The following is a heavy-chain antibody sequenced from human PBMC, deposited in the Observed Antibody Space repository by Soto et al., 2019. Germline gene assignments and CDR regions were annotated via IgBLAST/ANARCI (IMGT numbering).Heavy chain of an antibody. D-gene: IGHD6-19*01. Sequence: SETLSLTCTVSCGSISSSSYYWGWIRQPPGKGLEWIGSIYYSGSTYYNPSLKSRVTISVDTSKNQFSLKLSSVTAADTAVYYCARLKKFSIAVARPNWFDPWGQGTLVT. CDR2: IYYSGST. CDR1: CGSISSSSYY. J-gene: IGHJ5*02. CDR3: ARLKKFSIAVARPNWFDP. V-gene: IGHV4-39*01.